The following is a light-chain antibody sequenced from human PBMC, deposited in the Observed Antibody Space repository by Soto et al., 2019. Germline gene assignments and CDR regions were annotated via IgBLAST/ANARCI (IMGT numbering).Light chain of an antibody. V-gene: IGLV1-40*01. J-gene: IGLJ1*01. CDR3: QSYDTGLDGSDV. CDR1: SSNIGAGYD. Sequence: QSALTQPPSVYGAPGHRVTIFCTGRSSNIGAGYDVNWYQQLPGTALKLVIFGDSSRPSGVPDRFSGSKAGTSASLTITGLQTEDEADYYCQSYDTGLDGSDVFGTGNKVTV. CDR2: GDS.